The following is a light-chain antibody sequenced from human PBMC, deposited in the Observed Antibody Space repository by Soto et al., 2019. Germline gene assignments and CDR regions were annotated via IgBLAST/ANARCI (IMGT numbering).Light chain of an antibody. Sequence: DIQMTQSPSTLSASVGDRVTITCRASQSISSWLAWYQQKPGKAPKLLIYKASSLESGVPSRFSGSGSGTEFTLTISSLQPDDFATYYCQQYHSSSYTFGQGTKLEIK. CDR2: KAS. V-gene: IGKV1-5*03. CDR1: QSISSW. CDR3: QQYHSSSYT. J-gene: IGKJ2*01.